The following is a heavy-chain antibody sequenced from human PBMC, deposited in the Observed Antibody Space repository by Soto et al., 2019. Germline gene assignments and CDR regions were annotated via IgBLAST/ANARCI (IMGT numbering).Heavy chain of an antibody. V-gene: IGHV1-46*01. CDR3: ARRPYYYGMDV. Sequence: GXSVKVSCNASGYSFTSYYMHWVRQAPGQGLEWMGIINPSGGSTSYAQKFQGRVTMTRDTSTSTVYMELSSLRSEDTAVYYCARRPYYYGMDVCGQGTTVTVSS. J-gene: IGHJ6*02. CDR1: GYSFTSYY. CDR2: INPSGGST.